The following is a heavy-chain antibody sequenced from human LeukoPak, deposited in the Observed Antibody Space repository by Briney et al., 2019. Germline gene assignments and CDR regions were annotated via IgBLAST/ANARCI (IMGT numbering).Heavy chain of an antibody. J-gene: IGHJ4*02. CDR1: GYTLTGYY. D-gene: IGHD1-26*01. CDR3: ASHVVGATSFDY. Sequence: ASVKVSCKASGYTLTGYYMHWVRQAPGQGLEWMGWINPNSGGTNYAQKFQGRVTMTRDTSISTAYMELSRLRSDDTVVYYGASHVVGATSFDYWGQGTLVTVSS. CDR2: INPNSGGT. V-gene: IGHV1-2*02.